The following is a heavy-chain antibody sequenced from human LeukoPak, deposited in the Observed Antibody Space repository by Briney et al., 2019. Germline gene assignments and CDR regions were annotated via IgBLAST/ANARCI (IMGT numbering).Heavy chain of an antibody. V-gene: IGHV1-18*04. CDR3: ARDLGIAVAGRYFDY. J-gene: IGHJ4*02. D-gene: IGHD6-19*01. CDR2: ISAYNGNT. Sequence: GASVKVSCKASGYTFTSYGISWVRQAPGQGLEWMGWISAYNGNTNHAQKLQGRVTMTTDTSTSTAYMELRSLRSDDTAVYYCARDLGIAVAGRYFDYWGQGTLVTVSS. CDR1: GYTFTSYG.